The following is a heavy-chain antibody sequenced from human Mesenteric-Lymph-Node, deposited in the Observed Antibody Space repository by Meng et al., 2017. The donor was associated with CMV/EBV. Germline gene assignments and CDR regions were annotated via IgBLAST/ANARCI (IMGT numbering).Heavy chain of an antibody. J-gene: IGHJ6*02. Sequence: GGSLRLSCAACGFTFSSYDMHWVRQATGKGLEWVSAIGTAGDTYYPGSVKGQFTISRENAKNSLYLQMNSLRAGDTAVYYCAKDRSYRDGMGVWGQGTTVTVSS. CDR1: GFTFSSYD. CDR2: IGTAGDT. CDR3: AKDRSYRDGMGV. V-gene: IGHV3-13*03.